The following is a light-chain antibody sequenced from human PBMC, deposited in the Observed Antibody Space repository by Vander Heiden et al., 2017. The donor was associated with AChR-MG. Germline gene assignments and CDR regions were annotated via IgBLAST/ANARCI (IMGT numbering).Light chain of an antibody. CDR2: EVS. Sequence: IPMTQSPSSLSASVGDRVTITCQASRDISNYLNWYQQKPGTAPKLLIYEVSYLEAGVPSRCSGSGSGTDFNFTITSLQPEDIATYYCQQYDRLPTFGQGTKLELK. V-gene: IGKV1-33*01. CDR1: RDISNY. J-gene: IGKJ2*01. CDR3: QQYDRLPT.